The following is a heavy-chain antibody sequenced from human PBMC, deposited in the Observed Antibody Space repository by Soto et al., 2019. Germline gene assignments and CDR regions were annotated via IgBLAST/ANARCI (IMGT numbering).Heavy chain of an antibody. CDR2: IYYSGST. D-gene: IGHD2-2*01. V-gene: IGHV4-31*03. J-gene: IGHJ6*02. CDR3: ARGFEGVLVPAAISGYYYYGMDV. CDR1: GGSISSGGYY. Sequence: PSETLSLTCTVSGGSISSGGYYWSWIRQHPGKGLEWIGYIYYSGSTYYNPSLKSRVTISVDTSKNQFSLKLSSVTAADTAVYYCARGFEGVLVPAAISGYYYYGMDVWGQGTTVTVSS.